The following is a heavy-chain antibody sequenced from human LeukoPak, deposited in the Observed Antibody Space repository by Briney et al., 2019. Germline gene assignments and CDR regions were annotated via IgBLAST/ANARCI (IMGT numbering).Heavy chain of an antibody. CDR1: GGTFSSYA. V-gene: IGHV1-69*10. J-gene: IGHJ3*01. CDR2: VIPMFDVR. D-gene: IGHD4-23*01. CDR3: ARDPALEGTEDYRDFGGVESVDAFDV. Sequence: SVKISCKASGGTFSSYALSWMRQAPGQGLEWMGRVIPMFDVRDYAEKFQGRITLTADTSTGTAYMELSSLTSDDTAVYYCARDPALEGTEDYRDFGGVESVDAFDVWGQGTMVTVFS.